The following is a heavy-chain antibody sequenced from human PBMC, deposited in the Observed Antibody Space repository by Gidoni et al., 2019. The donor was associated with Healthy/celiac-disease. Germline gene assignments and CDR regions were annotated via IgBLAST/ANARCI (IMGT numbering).Heavy chain of an antibody. V-gene: IGHV3-72*01. CDR1: GFTFSDHY. CDR2: TRNKADSYTT. CDR3: ASLGYSADY. J-gene: IGHJ4*02. D-gene: IGHD6-13*01. Sequence: EVQLVESGGGLFQPGGSLRLSCAASGFTFSDHYMDWVRQAPGKGLEWVGRTRNKADSYTTEYAASVKGRFTISRDDSKNSLYLQMNSLKTEDTAVYYCASLGYSADYWGQGTLVTVSS.